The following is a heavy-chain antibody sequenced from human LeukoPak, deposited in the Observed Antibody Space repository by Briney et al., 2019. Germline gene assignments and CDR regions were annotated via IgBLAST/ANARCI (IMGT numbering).Heavy chain of an antibody. D-gene: IGHD6-13*01. CDR3: ARGIAAAGQTLILYYYMDV. J-gene: IGHJ6*03. CDR1: GFTFSSYS. Sequence: GGSLRLSCAASGFTFSSYSMNWVRQAPGKGLEWVSSISSSSSYIYYADSVKGRFTISRDNAKNSLYLQMNSLRAEDTAVYYCARGIAAAGQTLILYYYMDVWGKGTTVTVSS. CDR2: ISSSSSYI. V-gene: IGHV3-21*01.